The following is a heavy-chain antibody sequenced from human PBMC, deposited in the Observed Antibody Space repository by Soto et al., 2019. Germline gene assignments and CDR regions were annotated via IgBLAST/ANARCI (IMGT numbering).Heavy chain of an antibody. CDR3: ARRGLGCSGGSCYPTLDY. Sequence: ASVKVSCKASGYTFISYYMHWVRQAPGQGLEWMGIINPSGGSTSYAQKFQGRVTMTRDTSTSTVYMELSSLRFEDTAVYYCARRGLGCSGGSCYPTLDYWGQGTLVTVSS. D-gene: IGHD2-15*01. CDR1: GYTFISYY. CDR2: INPSGGST. J-gene: IGHJ4*02. V-gene: IGHV1-46*01.